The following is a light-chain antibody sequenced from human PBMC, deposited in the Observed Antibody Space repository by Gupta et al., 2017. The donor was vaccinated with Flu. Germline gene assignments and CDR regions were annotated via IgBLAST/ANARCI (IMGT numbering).Light chain of an antibody. CDR2: GAS. CDR1: QSVSSN. J-gene: IGKJ1*01. V-gene: IGKV3-15*01. Sequence: EIVMTQSPATLSVSPGERATLSCRASQSVSSNLAWYQQKPGQAPRLLIYGASTRATGIPAWFSGSGSGTEFTLTISSLQSEDFAVYYCQQYNKWPPWTFGQGTKVEIK. CDR3: QQYNKWPPWT.